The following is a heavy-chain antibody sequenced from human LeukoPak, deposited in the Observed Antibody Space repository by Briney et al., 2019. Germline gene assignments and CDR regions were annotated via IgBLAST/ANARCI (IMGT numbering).Heavy chain of an antibody. D-gene: IGHD3-10*01. CDR1: GGSISSSNYY. V-gene: IGHV4-39*07. CDR3: AREATMVRGVSWFDP. J-gene: IGHJ5*02. CDR2: IYYSGST. Sequence: PSETLSLTCTVSGGSISSSNYYWGWIRQPPGKGLEWIGSIYYSGSTYYNPSLKSRVTISVDTSKNQFSLKLSSVTAADTAVYYCAREATMVRGVSWFDPWGQGTLVTVSS.